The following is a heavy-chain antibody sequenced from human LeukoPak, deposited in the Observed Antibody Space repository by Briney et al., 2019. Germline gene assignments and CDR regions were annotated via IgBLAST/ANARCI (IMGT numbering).Heavy chain of an antibody. V-gene: IGHV4-30-2*01. D-gene: IGHD3-22*01. CDR3: AREPYYYDSSGYPVHYYGMDV. Sequence: SQTLSLTCAVSGGSLSSGGHSWSWIRQPPGKGLEWIGYIYHSGSTYYNPSLKSRVTISVDRSKNQFSLKLSSVTAADTAVYYCAREPYYYDSSGYPVHYYGMDVWGQGTTVTVSS. CDR1: GGSLSSGGHS. CDR2: IYHSGST. J-gene: IGHJ6*02.